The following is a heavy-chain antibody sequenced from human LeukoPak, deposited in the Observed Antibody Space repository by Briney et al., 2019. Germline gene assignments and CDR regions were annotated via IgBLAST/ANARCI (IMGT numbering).Heavy chain of an antibody. D-gene: IGHD6-19*01. V-gene: IGHV3-30-3*01. CDR1: GFTFSSYA. Sequence: PGRSLRLSCAASGFTFSSYAMHWVRQAPGKGLEWVAVISYDGSNKYYADSVKGRFTISRDNSKNTLYLQMNSLRAEDTAVYYCARESLSGAVAGANFDYWGQGTLVTVSS. CDR2: ISYDGSNK. CDR3: ARESLSGAVAGANFDY. J-gene: IGHJ4*02.